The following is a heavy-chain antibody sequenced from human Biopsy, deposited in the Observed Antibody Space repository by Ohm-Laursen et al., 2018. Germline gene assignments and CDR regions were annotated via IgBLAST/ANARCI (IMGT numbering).Heavy chain of an antibody. CDR3: VGGQRGPPIGVTVPGDAFDL. D-gene: IGHD2/OR15-2a*01. V-gene: IGHV1-69*13. Sequence: SVKVACKASGVTFDTYAFGWARQAPGQGLEWMGGRIPYFNTIYYARNFQDRAVITADRSARTTDMQLSGLRPDDTAVYYCVGGQRGPPIGVTVPGDAFDLWGPGTMVTVSP. CDR2: RIPYFNTI. CDR1: GVTFDTYA. J-gene: IGHJ3*01.